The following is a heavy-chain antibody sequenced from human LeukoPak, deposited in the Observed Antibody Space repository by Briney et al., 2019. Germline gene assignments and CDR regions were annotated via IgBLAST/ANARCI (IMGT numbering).Heavy chain of an antibody. CDR1: GDSVSSDNTA. J-gene: IGHJ5*02. CDR3: ARDLGGLTNWFDP. D-gene: IGHD4/OR15-4a*01. V-gene: IGHV6-1*01. Sequence: SQTLSLTCAISGDSVSSDNTAWNWIRQSPWRGLEWLGRTYYRSKWYNDYAVSVKSRITINPDTSKNQFSLQLNSVTPEDTAVYYCARDLGGLTNWFDPWGQGTLVTVSS. CDR2: TYYRSKWYN.